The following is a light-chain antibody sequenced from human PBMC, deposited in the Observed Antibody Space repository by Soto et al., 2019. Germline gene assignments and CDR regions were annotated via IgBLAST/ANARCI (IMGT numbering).Light chain of an antibody. CDR2: AAS. CDR1: QSISSY. CDR3: QQSYSTPRT. Sequence: DIQMTQSPSSLSASVGDRVTITCRASQSISSYLNWYQQKPGKAPKLLIYAASSLQSGVPSRFSASGSGTDFTLTTSSLQPEDFATYYCQQSYSTPRTFGQGTKLEIK. J-gene: IGKJ2*01. V-gene: IGKV1-39*01.